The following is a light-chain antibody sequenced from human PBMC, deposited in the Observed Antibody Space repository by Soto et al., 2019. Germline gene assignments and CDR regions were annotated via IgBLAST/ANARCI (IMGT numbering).Light chain of an antibody. Sequence: DIQMTQSPSSLSASIGDRVTITSRSSQFISTYLNWYQQKPGKAPKLLIYAASSLLSGVPSRFSGGGSGTDFSLTISSLQPEDFATFYCQQSYSVPHTFGQGTNLEI. J-gene: IGKJ2*01. CDR2: AAS. CDR3: QQSYSVPHT. CDR1: QFISTY. V-gene: IGKV1-39*01.